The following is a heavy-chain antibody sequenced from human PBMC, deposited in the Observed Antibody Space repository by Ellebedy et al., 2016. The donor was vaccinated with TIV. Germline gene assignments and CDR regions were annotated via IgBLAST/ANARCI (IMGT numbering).Heavy chain of an antibody. CDR2: INHSGST. CDR3: ARGSGIHYYGSGRGTLDY. CDR1: GGSFSGYY. J-gene: IGHJ4*02. D-gene: IGHD3-10*01. V-gene: IGHV4-34*01. Sequence: AGSLRLSXAVYGGSFSGYYWSWIRQPPGKGLEWIGEINHSGSTNYNPSLKSRVTISVDTSKNQFSLKLSSVTAADTAVYYCARGSGIHYYGSGRGTLDYWGQGTLVTVSS.